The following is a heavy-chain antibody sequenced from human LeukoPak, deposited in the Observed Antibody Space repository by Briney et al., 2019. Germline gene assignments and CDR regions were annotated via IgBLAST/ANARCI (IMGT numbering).Heavy chain of an antibody. J-gene: IGHJ4*02. CDR2: IRSKTYGGTT. V-gene: IGHV3-49*04. D-gene: IGHD5-18*01. CDR3: TRSIVDTSIFYYFDY. Sequence: GGSLRLSCSASGFTFGDYAMSWVRQAPGRGLEWVGFIRSKTYGGTTEYAASVKGRFTISRDDSKSIAYLQMNSLKTEDTALYYCTRSIVDTSIFYYFDYWGQGTLVTVSS. CDR1: GFTFGDYA.